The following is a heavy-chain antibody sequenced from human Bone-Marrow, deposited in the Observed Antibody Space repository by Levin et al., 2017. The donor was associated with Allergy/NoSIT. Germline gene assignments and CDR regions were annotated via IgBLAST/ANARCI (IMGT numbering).Heavy chain of an antibody. CDR3: ARVSVTDGDFNYGLDV. J-gene: IGHJ6*02. CDR2: INWSGGFT. D-gene: IGHD3-10*01. V-gene: IGHV3-20*04. CDR1: GFKFDDYG. Sequence: GGSLRLSCAASGFKFDDYGLNWVRQRPGKGLEWVSGINWSGGFTGYADSVKGRFTIFRDKSKNSLILQMGSLRVEDTALYYCARVSVTDGDFNYGLDVWGQGTAVTVSS.